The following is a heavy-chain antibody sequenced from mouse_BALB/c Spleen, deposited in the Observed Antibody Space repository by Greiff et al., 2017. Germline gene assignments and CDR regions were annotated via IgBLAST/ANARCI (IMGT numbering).Heavy chain of an antibody. CDR3: ARGADGYYLYYYAMDY. CDR1: GFTFSSFG. V-gene: IGHV5-17*02. J-gene: IGHJ4*01. CDR2: ISSGSSTI. Sequence: EVQLVESGGGLVQPGGSRKLSCAASGFTFSSFGMHWVRQAPEKGLEWVAYISSGSSTIYYADTVKGRFTISRDNPKNTLFLQMTSLRSEDTAMYYCARGADGYYLYYYAMDYWGQGTSVTVSS. D-gene: IGHD2-3*01.